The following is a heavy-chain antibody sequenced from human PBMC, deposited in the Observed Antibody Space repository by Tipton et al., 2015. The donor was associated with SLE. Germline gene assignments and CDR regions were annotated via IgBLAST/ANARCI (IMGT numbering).Heavy chain of an antibody. Sequence: AVSGFTFSSYAMHWVRQAPGKGLEWVAVISYDGSNKYYADSVKGRFTISRDNSKNTLYLQMNSLRAEDTAVYYCAREPNRWRAFDIWGQGTMVTVSS. CDR2: ISYDGSNK. J-gene: IGHJ3*02. V-gene: IGHV3-30-3*01. CDR1: GFTFSSYA. D-gene: IGHD1-14*01. CDR3: AREPNRWRAFDI.